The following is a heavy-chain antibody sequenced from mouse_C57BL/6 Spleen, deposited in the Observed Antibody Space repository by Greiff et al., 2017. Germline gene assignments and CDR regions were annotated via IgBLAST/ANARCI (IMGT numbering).Heavy chain of an antibody. D-gene: IGHD4-1*01. CDR3: ARTQTGTGAMDY. Sequence: DVKLVESGGGLVKPGGSLKLSCAASGFTFSDYGMHWVRQAPEKGLEWVAYISSGSSTIYYADTVKGRFTISRDNAKNTLFLQMTSLRSEDTAMYYCARTQTGTGAMDYWGQGTSVTVSS. CDR1: GFTFSDYG. V-gene: IGHV5-17*01. CDR2: ISSGSSTI. J-gene: IGHJ4*01.